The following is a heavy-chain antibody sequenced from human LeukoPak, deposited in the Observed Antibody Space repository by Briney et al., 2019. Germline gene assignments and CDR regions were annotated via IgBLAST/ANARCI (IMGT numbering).Heavy chain of an antibody. D-gene: IGHD6-13*01. V-gene: IGHV4-39*07. CDR2: IYYNGNT. J-gene: IGHJ4*02. Sequence: SETLSLTCTVSGGSIISSSSYWGWIRQPPKKGLEWIGAIYYNGNTYYNRSLRSRVTISVDTSKNQFSLKLSSVTAADTAVYYCAGGDSSSFDYWGQGTLVTVSS. CDR1: GGSIISSSSY. CDR3: AGGDSSSFDY.